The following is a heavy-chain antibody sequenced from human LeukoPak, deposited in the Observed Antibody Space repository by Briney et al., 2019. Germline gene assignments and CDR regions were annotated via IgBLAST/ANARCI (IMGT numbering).Heavy chain of an antibody. D-gene: IGHD6-13*01. J-gene: IGHJ4*02. CDR2: ISYDGSNK. Sequence: PGGSLRLSCAASGFTFSSYVMHWVRQAPGKGLEWVAFISYDGSNKYYADSVRGRFTISRDNSKNTLYLQMNSLRGEDTAVYYCARWASSSWYDSHDYWGQGTLVTVSS. V-gene: IGHV3-30*04. CDR3: ARWASSSWYDSHDY. CDR1: GFTFSSYV.